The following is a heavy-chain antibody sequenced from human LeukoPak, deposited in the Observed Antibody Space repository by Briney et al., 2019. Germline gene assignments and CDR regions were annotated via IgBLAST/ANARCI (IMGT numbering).Heavy chain of an antibody. Sequence: GGSLRLSCAASGFTFTDYYMSWVRQAPGKGLEWVSYISNSGDIKYHADSVKGRFTSSRDNAKNSLYLQMNSLRAEDTAVYYCARGGTGSENDYWGQGILVTVSS. CDR3: ARGGTGSENDY. J-gene: IGHJ4*02. CDR2: ISNSGDIK. CDR1: GFTFTDYY. D-gene: IGHD3-9*01. V-gene: IGHV3-11*04.